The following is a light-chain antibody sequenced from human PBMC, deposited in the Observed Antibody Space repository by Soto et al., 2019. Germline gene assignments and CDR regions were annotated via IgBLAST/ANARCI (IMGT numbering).Light chain of an antibody. Sequence: QSALTQPPSASGSPGQSVTISCTGTSSDVGGYNYVSWYQPHPGKAPKVIIYDVSKRPSGVPDRFSGSKSGNTAALTVSGLQTEDEADYYCGSHSGSSAGFGGGTKLTVL. J-gene: IGLJ2*01. CDR1: SSDVGGYNY. V-gene: IGLV2-8*01. CDR2: DVS. CDR3: GSHSGSSAG.